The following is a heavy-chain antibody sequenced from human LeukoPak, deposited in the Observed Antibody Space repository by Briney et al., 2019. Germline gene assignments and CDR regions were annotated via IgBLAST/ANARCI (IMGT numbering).Heavy chain of an antibody. CDR1: GFTFRSYS. J-gene: IGHJ3*02. D-gene: IGHD3-22*01. CDR3: ATEVYYYDSSGYWPHDAFDI. CDR2: ISSSSSYI. Sequence: GGSLRLSCAASGFTFRSYSMNWVRQAPGKGLEWVSSISSSSSYIYYADSVKGRFTISRDNAKNSLYLQMNSLRAEDKAVYYCATEVYYYDSSGYWPHDAFDIWGQGTMVTVSS. V-gene: IGHV3-21*01.